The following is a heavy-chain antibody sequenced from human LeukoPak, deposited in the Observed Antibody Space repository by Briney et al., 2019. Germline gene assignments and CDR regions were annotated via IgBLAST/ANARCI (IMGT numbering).Heavy chain of an antibody. CDR3: ARGWGSGDPGYYYYGMDV. Sequence: PSETLSLTCAVSGGSISSGGYSWSWIRQPPGKGLEWIGYIYHSGSTYYNPSLKSRVTISVDRSKNQFSLKLSSVTAADTAVYYCARGWGSGDPGYYYYGMDVWGQGTTVTVSS. J-gene: IGHJ6*02. V-gene: IGHV4-30-2*01. CDR2: IYHSGST. CDR1: GGSISSGGYS. D-gene: IGHD3-10*01.